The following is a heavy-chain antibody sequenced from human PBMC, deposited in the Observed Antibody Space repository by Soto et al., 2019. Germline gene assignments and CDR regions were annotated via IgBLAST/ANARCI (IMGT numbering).Heavy chain of an antibody. CDR2: IVVGSGNT. J-gene: IGHJ4*02. CDR3: AADMYYYDSSGYGY. CDR1: GFTFTSSA. D-gene: IGHD3-22*01. Sequence: AASVKVSCKASGFTFTSSAVQWVRQARGQRLEWIGWIVVGSGNTNYAQKFQERVTITRDMSTSTAYMELSSLRSEDTAVYYCAADMYYYDSSGYGYWGQGTLVTVSS. V-gene: IGHV1-58*01.